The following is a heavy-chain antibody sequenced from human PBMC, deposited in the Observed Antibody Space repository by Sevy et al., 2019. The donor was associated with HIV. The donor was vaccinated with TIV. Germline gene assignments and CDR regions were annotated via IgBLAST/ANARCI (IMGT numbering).Heavy chain of an antibody. CDR1: GFTFSSYW. CDR3: ARDLMTTVTPGIDY. D-gene: IGHD4-4*01. Sequence: GGSLRLSCAASGFTFSSYWMNWVRQAPGKGLEWVAVISYDGSNKYYAHSVKGRFTISRDNSKNTLYLQMNSLRAEDTAVYYCARDLMTTVTPGIDYWGQGTLVTVSS. J-gene: IGHJ4*02. V-gene: IGHV3-30-3*01. CDR2: ISYDGSNK.